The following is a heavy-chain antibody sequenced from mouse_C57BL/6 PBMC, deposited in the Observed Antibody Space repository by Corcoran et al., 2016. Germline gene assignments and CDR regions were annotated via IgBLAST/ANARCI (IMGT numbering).Heavy chain of an antibody. Sequence: DVQLQESGPGLVKPSQSLSLTCSVTGYSITSGYYWNWIRQFPGNKLEWMGYISYDGSNNYNPSLKNRISITRDTSKNQFFLKLNSVTTEDTATYYCAREVDGYEGAMDYWGQGTSVTVSS. D-gene: IGHD2-2*01. J-gene: IGHJ4*01. V-gene: IGHV3-6*01. CDR1: GYSITSGYY. CDR2: ISYDGSN. CDR3: AREVDGYEGAMDY.